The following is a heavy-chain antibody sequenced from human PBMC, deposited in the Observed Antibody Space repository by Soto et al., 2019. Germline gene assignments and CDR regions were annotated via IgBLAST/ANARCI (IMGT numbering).Heavy chain of an antibody. CDR2: INHSGST. Sequence: PSETLSLTCAVYGGCFSGYYWSWIRQPPGKGLEWIGEINHSGSTNYNPSLKSRVTISVDTSKNQFSLKLSSVTAADTAVYYCARVFWRRQLVRTGWYDYSGQRTLVTV. CDR3: ARVFWRRQLVRTGWYDY. J-gene: IGHJ4*02. V-gene: IGHV4-34*01. D-gene: IGHD6-6*01. CDR1: GGCFSGYY.